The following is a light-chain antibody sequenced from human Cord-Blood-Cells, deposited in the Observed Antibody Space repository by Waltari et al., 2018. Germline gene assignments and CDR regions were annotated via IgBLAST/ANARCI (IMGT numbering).Light chain of an antibody. J-gene: IGKJ1*01. CDR1: QSVLYSSNNKNY. V-gene: IGKV4-1*01. CDR3: QQYYSTPWT. CDR2: WAS. Sequence: DIVMTQSPDSLVVSLGERATINCKSSQSVLYSSNNKNYLAWYQQKPGQPPKLVIYWASTQESGVPDRFSGSGSGTDFTLTSSSLQAEDVAVYYCQQYYSTPWTFGQGTKVEIK.